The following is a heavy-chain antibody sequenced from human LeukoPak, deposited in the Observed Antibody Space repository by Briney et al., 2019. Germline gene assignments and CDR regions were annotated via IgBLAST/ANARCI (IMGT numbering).Heavy chain of an antibody. J-gene: IGHJ6*02. CDR2: ISGSGDST. CDR3: ATGDGSGTNYFYYYGMDV. CDR1: GFTFSSYS. Sequence: GGSLRLSCAASGFTFSSYSMNWVRQAPGRGLGWVSVISGSGDSTYYADSVKGRFTISRDNSKNTLYVQMSSLRAEDTATYYCATGDGSGTNYFYYYGMDVWGQGTRVTVSS. V-gene: IGHV3-23*01. D-gene: IGHD3-10*01.